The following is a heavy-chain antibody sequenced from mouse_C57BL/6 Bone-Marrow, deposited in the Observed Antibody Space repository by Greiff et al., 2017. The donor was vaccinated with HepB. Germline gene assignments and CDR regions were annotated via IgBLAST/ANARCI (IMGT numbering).Heavy chain of an antibody. Sequence: EVMLVESGEGLVKPGGSLKLSCAASGFTFSSYAMSWVRQTPEKRLEWVAYISSGGDYIYYADTVKGRFTISRDNARNTLYLQMISLKSEDTAMYYCTRAIYYGNWDEAWFAYWGQGTLVTVSA. D-gene: IGHD2-1*01. V-gene: IGHV5-9-1*02. CDR3: TRAIYYGNWDEAWFAY. CDR2: ISSGGDYI. CDR1: GFTFSSYA. J-gene: IGHJ3*01.